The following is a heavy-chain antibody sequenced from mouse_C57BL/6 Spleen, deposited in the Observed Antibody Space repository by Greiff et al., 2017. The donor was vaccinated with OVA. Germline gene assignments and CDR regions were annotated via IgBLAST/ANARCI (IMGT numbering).Heavy chain of an antibody. CDR2: INPNYGTT. CDR3: AEGYYGLRRDYAMDY. V-gene: IGHV1-39*01. J-gene: IGHJ4*01. Sequence: EVKLQQSGPELVKPGASVKISCKASGYSFTDYNMNWVKQSNGKSLEWIGVINPNYGTTSYNQKFKGKATLTVDQSSSTAYMQLNSLTSEDSAVYYCAEGYYGLRRDYAMDYWGQGTSVTVSS. D-gene: IGHD1-1*02. CDR1: GYSFTDYN.